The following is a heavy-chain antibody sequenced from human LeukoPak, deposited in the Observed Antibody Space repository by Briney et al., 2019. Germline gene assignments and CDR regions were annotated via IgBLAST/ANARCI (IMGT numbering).Heavy chain of an antibody. CDR3: TRGYYDSGDFEYFHH. J-gene: IGHJ1*01. V-gene: IGHV1-2*02. CDR2: INPNSGGT. D-gene: IGHD3-22*01. CDR1: GYSFTDYY. Sequence: RASVKVSCKTSGYSFTDYYMHWVRQAPGQGLEWMGWINPNSGGTNFAQRFQDRVTMTRDMSISTAYMELSRLRSDDTAIYYCTRGYYDSGDFEYFHHWGQGTLVTVSS.